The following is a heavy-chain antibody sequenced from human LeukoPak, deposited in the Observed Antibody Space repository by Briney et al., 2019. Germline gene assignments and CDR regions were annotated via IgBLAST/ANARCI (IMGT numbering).Heavy chain of an antibody. CDR1: GYSFTSYW. V-gene: IGHV5-51*01. D-gene: IGHD6-13*01. CDR2: IYPGDSDT. J-gene: IGHJ5*02. CDR3: ARLVRIAAAGTSWFDP. Sequence: GESLKISCKGSGYSFTSYWIGWVRQMPGKGLEWMGIIYPGDSDTRYSPSFQGQVTISADKSISTAYLQWSSLKASDTAMYYCARLVRIAAAGTSWFDPWGQGTLVTVSS.